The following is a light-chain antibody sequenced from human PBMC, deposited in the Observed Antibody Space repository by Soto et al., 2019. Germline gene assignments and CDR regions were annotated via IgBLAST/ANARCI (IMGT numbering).Light chain of an antibody. CDR2: KVS. CDR3: SSYTTSSTQV. Sequence: QSALTQPASVSGSPGQSITISCTGTSSDVGYFNYVSWYQHHPGKAPKLIIYKVSNRPSGVSNRFSASKSGNTASLTISGLQAEDEADYYCSSYTTSSTQVFGGGTKLTVL. V-gene: IGLV2-14*01. CDR1: SSDVGYFNY. J-gene: IGLJ3*02.